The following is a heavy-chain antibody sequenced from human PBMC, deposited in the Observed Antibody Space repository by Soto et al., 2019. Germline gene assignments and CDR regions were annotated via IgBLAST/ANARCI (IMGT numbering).Heavy chain of an antibody. CDR2: IWCDGRNK. J-gene: IGHJ5*02. CDR1: GFTFSTYG. D-gene: IGHD3-22*01. CDR3: ARGPLQKTYYYDRSGWGWFDP. V-gene: IGHV3-33*01. Sequence: GSLRLSCAASGFTFSTYGMHWVRQAPGKGLEWVAVIWCDGRNKYYADSVKGRFTISRDNSKNTLYVQMDSLRAEDTAVYYCARGPLQKTYYYDRSGWGWFDPWGQGTLVTVSS.